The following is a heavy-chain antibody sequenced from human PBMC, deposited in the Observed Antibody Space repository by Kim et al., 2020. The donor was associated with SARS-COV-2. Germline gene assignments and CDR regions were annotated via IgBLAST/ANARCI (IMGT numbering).Heavy chain of an antibody. CDR3: AKGLDYSRYFDY. CDR2: ISYDGSNK. J-gene: IGHJ4*02. CDR1: GFTFSSYG. V-gene: IGHV3-30*18. Sequence: GGSLRLSCAASGFTFSSYGMHWVRQAPGKGLEWVAVISYDGSNKYYADSVKGRFTISRDNSKNTLYLQMNSLRAEDTAVYYCAKGLDYSRYFDYWGQGTLVTVSS. D-gene: IGHD6-13*01.